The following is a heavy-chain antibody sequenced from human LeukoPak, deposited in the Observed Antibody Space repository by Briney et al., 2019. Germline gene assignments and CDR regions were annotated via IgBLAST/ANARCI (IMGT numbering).Heavy chain of an antibody. V-gene: IGHV1-8*01. J-gene: IGHJ6*03. D-gene: IGHD3-22*01. Sequence: ASVKVSCKASGYTFTSYDINWVRQATGQGLEWMGWMNPNSGNTGYAQKFQGRVTMTRNTSISTAYMELSSLRSEDTAVYYCARVTPRYYYDSSGYYPNYYYYYMDVWGKGTTVTVSS. CDR1: GYTFTSYD. CDR2: MNPNSGNT. CDR3: ARVTPRYYYDSSGYYPNYYYYYMDV.